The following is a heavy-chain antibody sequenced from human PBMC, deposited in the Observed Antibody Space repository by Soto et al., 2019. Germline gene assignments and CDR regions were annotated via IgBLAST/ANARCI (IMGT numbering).Heavy chain of an antibody. CDR1: GFTFRSYA. D-gene: IGHD3-22*01. CDR2: ISSSSSFI. Sequence: PGGSLILSCAASGFTFRSYAMSWVRQAPGKGLEWVSSISSSSSFIDYADSVKGRFTISRDNAKNSLYLQTNSLRAEDTAVYYCARGLYDSSGYYMPYFDYWGQGALVTVSS. V-gene: IGHV3-21*01. CDR3: ARGLYDSSGYYMPYFDY. J-gene: IGHJ4*02.